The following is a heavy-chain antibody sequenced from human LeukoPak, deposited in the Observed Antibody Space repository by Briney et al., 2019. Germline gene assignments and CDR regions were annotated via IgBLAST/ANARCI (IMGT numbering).Heavy chain of an antibody. CDR2: IRYDGSNK. CDR3: ARVQQAKHAGLDY. D-gene: IGHD1-1*01. J-gene: IGHJ4*02. Sequence: PGGSLRLSCAASGFTFSSYGMHWVRQAPGKGLEWVAFIRYDGSNKYYADSVKGRFTISRDNSKNTLYLQMNSLRAEDTAVYYCARVQQAKHAGLDYWGQGTLVTVSS. CDR1: GFTFSSYG. V-gene: IGHV3-30*02.